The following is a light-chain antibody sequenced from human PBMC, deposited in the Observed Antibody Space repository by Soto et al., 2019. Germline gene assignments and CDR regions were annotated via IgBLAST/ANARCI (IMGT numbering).Light chain of an antibody. CDR1: QSLLESNGNNC. J-gene: IGKJ2*01. CDR2: LAS. Sequence: DIVMTQSPVSLPVTPGEPASISCRSSQSLLESNGNNCLDWYLQKPGQSPQLLIYLASHRASGVPDRFSGSGSGTDFTLKISRVEAEDVGVYYCMQALQTPLTFAQGTKLEIK. CDR3: MQALQTPLT. V-gene: IGKV2-28*01.